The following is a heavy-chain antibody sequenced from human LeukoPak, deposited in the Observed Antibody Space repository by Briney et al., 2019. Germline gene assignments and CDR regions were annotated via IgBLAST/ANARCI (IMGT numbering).Heavy chain of an antibody. J-gene: IGHJ4*02. Sequence: SETLSLTCAVYGGSFSGYYWSWTRQPPGKGLEWIGEINHSGSTNYNPSLKSRVTISVDTSKNQFSLKLSSVTAADTAVYYCARGWGDDSSGYHVYYFDYWGQGTLVTVSS. CDR2: INHSGST. CDR1: GGSFSGYY. D-gene: IGHD3-22*01. V-gene: IGHV4-34*01. CDR3: ARGWGDDSSGYHVYYFDY.